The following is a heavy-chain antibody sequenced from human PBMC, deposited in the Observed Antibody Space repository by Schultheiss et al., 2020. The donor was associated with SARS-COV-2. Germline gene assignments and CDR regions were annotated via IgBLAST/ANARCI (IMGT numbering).Heavy chain of an antibody. CDR2: ISSSSTTI. J-gene: IGHJ4*02. CDR3: ARVLLITGTFLDS. V-gene: IGHV3-48*01. CDR1: GFPFSSYG. D-gene: IGHD1/OR15-1a*01. Sequence: GGSLRLSCSASGFPFSSYGMTWVRQAPGKGLEWLSFISSSSTTIYYGNSVKGRFTTSRDNAKNSLYLQMNSLRAEDTAVYYCARVLLITGTFLDSWGPGTLVTVSS.